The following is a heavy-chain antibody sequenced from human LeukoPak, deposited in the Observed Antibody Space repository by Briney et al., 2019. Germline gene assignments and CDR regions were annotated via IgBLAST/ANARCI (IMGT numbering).Heavy chain of an antibody. CDR2: ISYSGST. D-gene: IGHD6-13*01. Sequence: SETLSLTCTVSGGSISSYYWSWIRQPPGKGLEWIGYISYSGSTNYNPSLKSRVTISVDTSKNQFSLKLSSVTAADTAVYYCARGISEAAAGSPAGGAFDIWGQGTMVTVSS. V-gene: IGHV4-59*01. CDR1: GGSISSYY. CDR3: ARGISEAAAGSPAGGAFDI. J-gene: IGHJ3*02.